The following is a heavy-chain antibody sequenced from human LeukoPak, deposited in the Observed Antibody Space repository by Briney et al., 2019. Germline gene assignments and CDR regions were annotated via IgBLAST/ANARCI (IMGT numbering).Heavy chain of an antibody. CDR3: ARHFFMYYDEDVPYSAFDI. D-gene: IGHD3-16*01. CDR2: IFYTGST. V-gene: IGHV4-59*08. J-gene: IGHJ3*02. Sequence: SETLSLTCTVSGASITTHSWSWIRQPPGKGPEWIGCIFYTGSTNYNPSLKGRVTISPDTSKNQFSLKLSAVAAADTAVYFCARHFFMYYDEDVPYSAFDIWGQGNLVTVSS. CDR1: GASITTHS.